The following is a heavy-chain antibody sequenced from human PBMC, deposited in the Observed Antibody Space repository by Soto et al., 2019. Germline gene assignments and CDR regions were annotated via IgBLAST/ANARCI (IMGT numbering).Heavy chain of an antibody. J-gene: IGHJ6*02. CDR3: ATITPSGLFSRGGYYYGMDV. V-gene: IGHV1-69*01. CDR2: IIPIFGTA. Sequence: QVQLVQSGAEVKKPGSSVKVSCKASGGTFSSYAISWVRQAPGQGLEWMGGIIPIFGTANYAQKFQGRVTFPADEPPSTAYMELSSLRSGDTAVYYCATITPSGLFSRGGYYYGMDVWGQGPTVTVSS. CDR1: GGTFSSYA. D-gene: IGHD6-13*01.